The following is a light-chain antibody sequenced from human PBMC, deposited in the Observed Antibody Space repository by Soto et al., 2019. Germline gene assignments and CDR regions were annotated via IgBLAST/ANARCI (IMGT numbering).Light chain of an antibody. V-gene: IGKV3D-11*01. Sequence: EIVLTQSPATLSLSPGERATLSCRASQGVSSYLAWYQQKPGQAPRLLIYDASNRATGIPARFSGSGPGTDFTLTISSLAPEDFAVYYCQQRSNWHGLTFGGGTKVEIK. J-gene: IGKJ4*01. CDR2: DAS. CDR1: QGVSSY. CDR3: QQRSNWHGLT.